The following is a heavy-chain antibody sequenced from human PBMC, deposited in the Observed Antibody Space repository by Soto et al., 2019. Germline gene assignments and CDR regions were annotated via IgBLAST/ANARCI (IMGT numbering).Heavy chain of an antibody. J-gene: IGHJ4*02. D-gene: IGHD6-13*01. V-gene: IGHV3-74*01. Sequence: GGSLRLSCAASGFTFSSYWMHWVRQAPGKGLVWVSRINSDGSSTSYADSVKGRFTISRDNAKNTLYLQLNSLRAEDTAVYYCAVIPSSRWYQLDYWGQGTLVTVSS. CDR3: AVIPSSRWYQLDY. CDR1: GFTFSSYW. CDR2: INSDGSST.